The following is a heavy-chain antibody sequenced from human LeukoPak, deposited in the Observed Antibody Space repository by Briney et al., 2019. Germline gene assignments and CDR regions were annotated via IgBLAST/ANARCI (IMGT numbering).Heavy chain of an antibody. D-gene: IGHD1-26*01. Sequence: SETLSLTCTVSGGSISDYYWNWMRQPPGKGLEWIGYIYYSGRTNYNPSLKSRVSISVDTSKNQFSLKLSSVTAADTAVYYCARLFHPALSGNYPFDYWGQGTLVTVSS. J-gene: IGHJ4*02. CDR3: ARLFHPALSGNYPFDY. CDR2: IYYSGRT. V-gene: IGHV4-59*01. CDR1: GGSISDYY.